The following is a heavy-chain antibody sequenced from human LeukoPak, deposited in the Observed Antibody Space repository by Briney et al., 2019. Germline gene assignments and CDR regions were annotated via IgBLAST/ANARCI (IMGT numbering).Heavy chain of an antibody. J-gene: IGHJ4*02. Sequence: PGGSLRLSCAASGFTFSNAWMSWVRQAPGKGLEWVGRIKSKTDGGTTDYAAPVKGRITISRDDSKNTLYLQMNSLKTEDTAVYYCTTGPYGDRFDYWGQGTLVTASS. D-gene: IGHD4-17*01. CDR2: IKSKTDGGTT. CDR1: GFTFSNAW. V-gene: IGHV3-15*01. CDR3: TTGPYGDRFDY.